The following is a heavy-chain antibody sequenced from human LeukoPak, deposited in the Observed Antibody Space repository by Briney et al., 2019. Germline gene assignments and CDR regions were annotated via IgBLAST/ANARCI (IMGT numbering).Heavy chain of an antibody. CDR2: INPNSGGT. CDR1: GYSFTGYY. CDR3: AKDPGQWLVRADAFEI. D-gene: IGHD6-19*01. Sequence: ASVKVSCKASGYSFTGYYMHWLRQAPGQGLEWMGWINPNSGGTNYAQKFQGRVTMTRATSINTAYMELSRLRSDDTAVYYCAKDPGQWLVRADAFEIWGQGTMVSVSS. J-gene: IGHJ3*02. V-gene: IGHV1-2*02.